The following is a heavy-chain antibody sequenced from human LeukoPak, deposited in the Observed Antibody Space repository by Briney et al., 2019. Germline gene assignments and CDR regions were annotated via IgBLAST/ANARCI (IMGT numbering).Heavy chain of an antibody. D-gene: IGHD1-26*01. J-gene: IGHJ4*02. CDR2: ISSSRSPI. CDR1: GFTFSSYS. Sequence: GGSLRLSCAASGFTFSSYSMNWVRQAPGKGLEWVSYISSSRSPIYYADSVKGRFTISRDSAKNSLYLQMNSLRAEDTAVYYCARGHGRYDYWGQGTLVTVSS. V-gene: IGHV3-48*01. CDR3: ARGHGRYDY.